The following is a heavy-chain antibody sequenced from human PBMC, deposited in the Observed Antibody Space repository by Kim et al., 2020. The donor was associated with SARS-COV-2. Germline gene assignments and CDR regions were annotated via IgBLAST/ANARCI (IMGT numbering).Heavy chain of an antibody. V-gene: IGHV4-34*01. CDR2: INHSGST. J-gene: IGHJ6*02. CDR3: AREVSSGWYHDYYYYGMDV. CDR1: GGSFSGYY. D-gene: IGHD6-19*01. Sequence: ETLSLTCAVYGGSFSGYYWSWIRQPPGKGLEWIGEINHSGSTNYNPSLKSRVTISVDTSKNQFSLKLSSVTAADTAVYYCAREVSSGWYHDYYYYGMDVWGQWTTVTVSS.